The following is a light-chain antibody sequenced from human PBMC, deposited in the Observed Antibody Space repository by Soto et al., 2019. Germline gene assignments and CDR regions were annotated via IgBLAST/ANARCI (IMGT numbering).Light chain of an antibody. CDR3: TSYAGTYSFFYV. CDR1: SSDVGAYNY. CDR2: EVS. V-gene: IGLV2-8*01. J-gene: IGLJ1*01. Sequence: QSVLTQPPSASGSPGQPVTISCTGTSSDVGAYNYVSWYQQLPGKAPKLIIYEVSKRPSGVPDRFSGSKSGNTASLTVSWLQAEDEADYYCTSYAGTYSFFYVFGTGTKVTVL.